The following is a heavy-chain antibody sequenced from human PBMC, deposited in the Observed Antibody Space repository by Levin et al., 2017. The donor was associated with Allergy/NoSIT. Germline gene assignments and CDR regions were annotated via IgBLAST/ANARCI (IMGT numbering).Heavy chain of an antibody. CDR2: ISYDGSNK. CDR3: ARGDWGNYYYYYGMDV. D-gene: IGHD7-27*01. J-gene: IGHJ6*02. V-gene: IGHV3-30*04. CDR1: GFTLSSYA. Sequence: PGGSLRLSCAASGFTLSSYAMHWVRQAPGKGLEWVAVISYDGSNKYYADSVKGRFTISRDNSKNTLYLQMNSLRAEDTAVYYCARGDWGNYYYYYGMDVWGQGTTVTVSS.